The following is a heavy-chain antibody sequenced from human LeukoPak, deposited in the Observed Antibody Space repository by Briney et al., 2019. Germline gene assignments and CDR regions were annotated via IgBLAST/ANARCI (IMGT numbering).Heavy chain of an antibody. D-gene: IGHD1-1*01. CDR2: TYYRSTWYN. Sequence: SQTLSLTCAISGDSVSSNSVTWNWIRQSPARGLEWLGRTYYRSTWYNDYAVSVRGRITVNPDTSKNQFSLHLNSVTPEDTAVYYCARRLTRYDCFDPWGQGILVTVSS. V-gene: IGHV6-1*01. CDR1: GDSVSSNSVT. CDR3: ARRLTRYDCFDP. J-gene: IGHJ5*02.